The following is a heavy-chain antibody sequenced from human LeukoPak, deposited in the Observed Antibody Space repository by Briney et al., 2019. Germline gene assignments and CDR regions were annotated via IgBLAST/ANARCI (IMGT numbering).Heavy chain of an antibody. CDR2: IIPILGIA. CDR1: GGTFSSYA. Sequence: GASVKDSCKASGGTFSSYAISWVRQAPGQGLEWMGRIIPILGIANYAQKFQGRVTITADKSTSTAYMELSSLRSEDTAVYYCARDFKMGAFDIWGQGTMVTVSS. V-gene: IGHV1-69*04. J-gene: IGHJ3*02. CDR3: ARDFKMGAFDI. D-gene: IGHD2-8*01.